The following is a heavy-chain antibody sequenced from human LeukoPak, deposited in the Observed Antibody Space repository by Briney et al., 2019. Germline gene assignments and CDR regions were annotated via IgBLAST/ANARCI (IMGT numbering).Heavy chain of an antibody. V-gene: IGHV4-61*02. CDR1: GGSISSGSYY. J-gene: IGHJ3*02. Sequence: PSQTLSLTCTVSGGSISSGSYYWSWIRQPAGKGLEWIGRIYTSGSTTYNPSLKSRVTISVDTSKNQFSLRLSSVAAADTAVYYSARDVYDFWSGSRDAFDIWGQGTMVTVSS. D-gene: IGHD3-3*01. CDR2: IYTSGST. CDR3: ARDVYDFWSGSRDAFDI.